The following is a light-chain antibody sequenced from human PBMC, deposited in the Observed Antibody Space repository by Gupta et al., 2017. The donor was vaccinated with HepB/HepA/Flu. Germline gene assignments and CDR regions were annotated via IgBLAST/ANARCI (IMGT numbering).Light chain of an antibody. V-gene: IGLV1-44*01. CDR3: AAWDDSLNGWV. CDR1: SSNIGSNT. Sequence: QSVLTQPPSASGTPGQRVTISCSGSSSNIGSNTANWYQQLPGTAPKLLIYSNNQRPSGVPGRFSGSKSGTSASLAISGLQSEDETDYFCAAWDDSLNGWVFGGGTKLTVL. J-gene: IGLJ3*02. CDR2: SNN.